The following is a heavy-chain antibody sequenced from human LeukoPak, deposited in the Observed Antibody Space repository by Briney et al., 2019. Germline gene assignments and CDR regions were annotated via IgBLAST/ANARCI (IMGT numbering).Heavy chain of an antibody. J-gene: IGHJ4*02. Sequence: PSETLSLTCTVSGGSVRRSTTFYWGWIRQPPGKGLEWIGSIYYSGSTYYNPSLKSRVTKSVDTSRNQFSLKLSSVSAADTAVYYCATSYCGGDCSLDYWGQGTLVTVSS. D-gene: IGHD2-21*02. CDR3: ATSYCGGDCSLDY. CDR2: IYYSGST. CDR1: GGSVRRSTTFY. V-gene: IGHV4-39*01.